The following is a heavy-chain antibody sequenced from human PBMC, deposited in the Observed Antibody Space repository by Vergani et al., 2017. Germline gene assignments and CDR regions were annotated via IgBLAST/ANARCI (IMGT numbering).Heavy chain of an antibody. CDR1: GDIFNNYT. Sequence: QVHLEQSGTEVKKPGSSVKVSSKVSGDIFNNYTVTWVRQAPGQGLEWMGRIIPIIRLATSAQKFQDRVKITGDTSTNTVYMEMNNLRSEDTAVYYCARVSPGDNSGWEPFDYWGQGTLVTVSS. J-gene: IGHJ4*02. D-gene: IGHD6-19*01. CDR2: IIPIIRLA. CDR3: ARVSPGDNSGWEPFDY. V-gene: IGHV1-69*02.